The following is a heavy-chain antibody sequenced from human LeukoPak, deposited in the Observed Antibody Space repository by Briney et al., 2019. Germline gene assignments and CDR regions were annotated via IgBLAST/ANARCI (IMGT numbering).Heavy chain of an antibody. J-gene: IGHJ4*02. CDR1: GFTFSSYK. Sequence: GGSLRLSCAASGFTFSSYKMNWVRQAPGRGLEWVSSIHSGGSDIYYADSVKGRFTVSRDNAKNSLFLQMNSLRAEDTALYYCARGHYDILTGDYKWTPDYWGQGTLVTVSS. V-gene: IGHV3-21*06. CDR2: IHSGGSDI. D-gene: IGHD3-9*01. CDR3: ARGHYDILTGDYKWTPDY.